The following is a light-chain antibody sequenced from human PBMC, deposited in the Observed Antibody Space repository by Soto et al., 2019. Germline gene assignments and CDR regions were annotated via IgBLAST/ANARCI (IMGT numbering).Light chain of an antibody. Sequence: DIKVTQSPCSLSASVRDKVTITCRASQSISSYLNWYQQKPGKAPKLLIYAASSLQSGVPSRFSGSGSGTDFTLTISSLQPEDFATYYCQQSYSTPSITFGQGTRLEI. CDR3: QQSYSTPSIT. CDR1: QSISSY. J-gene: IGKJ5*01. CDR2: AAS. V-gene: IGKV1-39*01.